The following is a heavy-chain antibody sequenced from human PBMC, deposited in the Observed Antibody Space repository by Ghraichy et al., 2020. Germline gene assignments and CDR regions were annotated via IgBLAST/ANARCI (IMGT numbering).Heavy chain of an antibody. J-gene: IGHJ4*02. CDR3: ARGREDDDWGGYAPPAAFDF. V-gene: IGHV4-34*01. CDR1: GGSFSGYY. CDR2: INYSGTS. D-gene: IGHD3-3*01. Sequence: SETLSLTCAVSGGSFSGYYWAWIRQSPGKGLEWIGEINYSGTSNYNPSLKNRVSMSVDASKSPFSLNLKSLTAADTAVYYCARGREDDDWGGYAPPAAFDFWGQGNLVTVS.